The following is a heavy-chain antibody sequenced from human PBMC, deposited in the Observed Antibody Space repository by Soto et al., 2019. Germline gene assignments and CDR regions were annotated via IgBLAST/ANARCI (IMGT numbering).Heavy chain of an antibody. D-gene: IGHD4-17*01. CDR1: GFTFSSYG. CDR3: AKDRPRTTVTDLYYYYYYGMDV. J-gene: IGHJ6*02. CDR2: ISYDGSNK. V-gene: IGHV3-30*18. Sequence: GGSLRLSCAASGFTFSSYGMHWVRQAPGKGLEWVAVISYDGSNKYYADSVKGRFTISRDNSKNTLYLQMNSLRAEDTAVYYCAKDRPRTTVTDLYYYYYYGMDVWGQGTTVTVSS.